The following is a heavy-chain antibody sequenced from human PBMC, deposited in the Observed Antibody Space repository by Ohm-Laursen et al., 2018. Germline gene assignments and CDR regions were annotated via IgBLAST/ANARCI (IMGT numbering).Heavy chain of an antibody. CDR1: GGSISSYY. J-gene: IGHJ4*02. D-gene: IGHD3-22*01. CDR2: IYYSGST. CDR3: ARVLARYYDSSGYGY. Sequence: TLSLTCTVSGGSISSYYWSWIRQPPGKGLEWIGYIYYSGSTNYNPSLKSRVTISVDTSKNQFSLKLSSVTAADTAVYYCARVLARYYDSSGYGYWGQGTLVTVSS. V-gene: IGHV4-59*12.